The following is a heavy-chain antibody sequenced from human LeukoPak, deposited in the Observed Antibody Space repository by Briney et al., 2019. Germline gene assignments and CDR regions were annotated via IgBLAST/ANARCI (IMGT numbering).Heavy chain of an antibody. CDR3: ARAYSGYDYYFDY. J-gene: IGHJ4*02. D-gene: IGHD5-12*01. CDR2: IKQDGSEK. CDR1: GFTFSSCW. V-gene: IGHV3-7*04. Sequence: GGSLRLSCAASGFTFSSCWMSWVRQAPGKGLEWVANIKQDGSEKYYVDSVKGRFTISRDNAKNSLYLQMNSLRAEDTAVYYCARAYSGYDYYFDYWGQGTLVTVSS.